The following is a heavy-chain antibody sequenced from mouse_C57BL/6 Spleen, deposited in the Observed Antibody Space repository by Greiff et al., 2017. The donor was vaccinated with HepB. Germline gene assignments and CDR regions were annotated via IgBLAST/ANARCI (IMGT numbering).Heavy chain of an antibody. CDR3: ARRNWYYFDY. Sequence: QVHVKQSGAELVKPGASVKISCKASGYAFSSYWMNWVKQRPGKGLEWIGQIYPGDGDTNYNGKFKGKATLTADKSSSTAYMQLSSLTSEDSAVYFCARRNWYYFDYWGQGTTLTVSS. CDR2: IYPGDGDT. CDR1: GYAFSSYW. J-gene: IGHJ2*01. V-gene: IGHV1-80*01. D-gene: IGHD4-1*01.